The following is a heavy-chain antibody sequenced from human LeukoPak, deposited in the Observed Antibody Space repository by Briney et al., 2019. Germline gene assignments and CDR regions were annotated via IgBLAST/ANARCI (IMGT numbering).Heavy chain of an antibody. CDR3: AKYYDFWSGYSG. J-gene: IGHJ4*02. CDR2: IKQDGSEK. CDR1: GFTCSSYW. Sequence: GGSLRLSCAASGFTCSSYWMSWVRQAPGKGLEWVANIKQDGSEKYYVDSVKGRFTISRDNSKNTLYLQMNSLSAEDTAVYYCAKYYDFWSGYSGWGQGTLVTVSS. V-gene: IGHV3-7*03. D-gene: IGHD3-3*01.